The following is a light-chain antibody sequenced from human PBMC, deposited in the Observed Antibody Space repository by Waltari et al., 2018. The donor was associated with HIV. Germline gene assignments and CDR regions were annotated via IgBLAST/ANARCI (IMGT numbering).Light chain of an antibody. Sequence: QLVLTQSPSASASLGASVKPTCTLRSGNSRYDIAWHQQQPEKGPRYLMKVNSDGSHNKGDGIPDRFSGSSSGAERYLTISSLQSDDEADYYCQTWENGPKVFGGGTKLTVV. V-gene: IGLV4-69*01. CDR3: QTWENGPKV. J-gene: IGLJ3*02. CDR1: SGNSRYD. CDR2: VNSDGSH.